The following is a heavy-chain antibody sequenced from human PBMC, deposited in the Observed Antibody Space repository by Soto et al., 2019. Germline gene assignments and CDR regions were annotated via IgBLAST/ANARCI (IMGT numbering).Heavy chain of an antibody. CDR3: ARGPDYGDYWGYFFDS. D-gene: IGHD4-17*01. CDR2: INPTSGGT. Sequence: QVQLVQSGAEVKKPGASVKVSCKTSGYTFAAYYIHWIRQAPGQGLEWMGWINPTSGGTVYAQNFQDRVTMTRDTSISTAYMELRRLNSDDTAVYYCARGPDYGDYWGYFFDSWGQGTPVTVSS. CDR1: GYTFAAYY. J-gene: IGHJ4*02. V-gene: IGHV1-2*02.